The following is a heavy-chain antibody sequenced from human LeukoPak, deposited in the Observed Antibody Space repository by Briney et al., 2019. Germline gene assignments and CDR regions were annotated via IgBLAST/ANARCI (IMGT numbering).Heavy chain of an antibody. Sequence: GGSLRLSCAASGFPFSNAWVNLVRQAPGKGLEWVGRIRSKTDGGTTDYAAPVEGRFTISRDDSKNTLSLQMNSLKTDDTGVYYCARSALRWFDLCGEGTLVTVSS. J-gene: IGHJ5*02. V-gene: IGHV3-15*01. CDR1: GFPFSNAW. D-gene: IGHD6-25*01. CDR2: IRSKTDGGTT. CDR3: ARSALRWFDL.